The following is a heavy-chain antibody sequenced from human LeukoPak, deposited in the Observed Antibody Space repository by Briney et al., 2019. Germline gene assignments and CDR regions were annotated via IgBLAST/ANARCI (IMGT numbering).Heavy chain of an antibody. CDR3: AGNWNAARWFDP. D-gene: IGHD1-1*01. CDR1: GGSFSRYY. CDR2: INHSGST. V-gene: IGHV4-34*01. Sequence: SETLSLTCAVYGGSFSRYYWSWIRQPPGKGLEWIGEINHSGSTNYNPSLKSRVTISVDTSKNQFSLKLSSVTAADTAVYYCAGNWNAARWFDPWGEGTLVTVSS. J-gene: IGHJ5*02.